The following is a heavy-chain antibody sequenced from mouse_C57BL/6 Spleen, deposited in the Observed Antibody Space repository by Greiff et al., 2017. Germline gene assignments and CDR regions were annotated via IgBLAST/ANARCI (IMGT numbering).Heavy chain of an antibody. D-gene: IGHD2-12*01. CDR3: VAYSNDVSADY. Sequence: QVQLQQSGAELVKPGASVKLSCKASGYTFTSYWMHWVKQRPGQGLEWIGMIHPNSGSTNYNEKFKSKATLTVDKSSSTAYMQLSSQTSEDAAVYCCVAYSNDVSADYWGQGTTLTVSS. J-gene: IGHJ2*01. CDR1: GYTFTSYW. CDR2: IHPNSGST. V-gene: IGHV1-64*01.